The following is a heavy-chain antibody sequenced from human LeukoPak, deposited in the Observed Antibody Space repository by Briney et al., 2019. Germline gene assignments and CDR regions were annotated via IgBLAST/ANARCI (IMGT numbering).Heavy chain of an antibody. J-gene: IGHJ4*02. Sequence: SETLSLTCTVSGDSLGSGMYYWGWIRQAPGKGLTWIGSIYHSGSIFYNASFESRVAMSVDPSNNQFSLRLTSVTAADTAVYYCARLCQLNTCAKFEHWGQGILVTVSS. CDR1: GDSLGSGMYY. V-gene: IGHV4-39*01. D-gene: IGHD3-16*01. CDR2: IYHSGSI. CDR3: ARLCQLNTCAKFEH.